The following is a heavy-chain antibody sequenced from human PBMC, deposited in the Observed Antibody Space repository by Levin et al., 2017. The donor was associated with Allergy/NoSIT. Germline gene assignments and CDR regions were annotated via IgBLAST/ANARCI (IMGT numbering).Heavy chain of an antibody. V-gene: IGHV3-49*03. CDR3: SRPIAVAGMHFDP. D-gene: IGHD6-19*01. CDR2: IRSEAHGGTS. Sequence: SCSASGFTFGDYATSWFRQAPGKGLEWVGFIRSEAHGGTSEYAASVKGRFIISRDESKSIAYLRMNSLKTADTAVYYCSRPIAVAGMHFDPWGQGTLVTVSS. CDR1: GFTFGDYA. J-gene: IGHJ5*02.